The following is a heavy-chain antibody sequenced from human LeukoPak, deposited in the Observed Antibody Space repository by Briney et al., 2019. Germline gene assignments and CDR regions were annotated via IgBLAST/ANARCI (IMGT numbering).Heavy chain of an antibody. Sequence: PGGSLRLSCAASGFTFSSYGMHWVRQAPGKGLEWVAVISYDGSNKYYADSVKDRFTISRDNSKNTLYLQMNSLRAEDTAVYYCAKDLEDIVVWYYMDVWGKGTTVTVSS. J-gene: IGHJ6*03. V-gene: IGHV3-30*18. CDR3: AKDLEDIVVWYYMDV. CDR1: GFTFSSYG. CDR2: ISYDGSNK. D-gene: IGHD2-15*01.